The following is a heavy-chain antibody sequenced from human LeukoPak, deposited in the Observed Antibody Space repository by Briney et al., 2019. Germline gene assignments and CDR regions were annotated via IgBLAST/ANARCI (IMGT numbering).Heavy chain of an antibody. J-gene: IGHJ4*02. CDR3: AREYSGYDEAFDY. CDR1: GGSFSGYY. D-gene: IGHD5-12*01. V-gene: IGHV4-34*01. Sequence: SETLSLTCAVYGGSFSGYYWSWIRQPPGKGLEWIGEINHSGSTNYNPSLKSRVTISVDTSKNQFSLKLSSVTAADTAVYYCAREYSGYDEAFDYWGQGTLVTVSS. CDR2: INHSGST.